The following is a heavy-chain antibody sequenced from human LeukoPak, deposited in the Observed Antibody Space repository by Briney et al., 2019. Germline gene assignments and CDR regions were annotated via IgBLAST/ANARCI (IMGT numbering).Heavy chain of an antibody. J-gene: IGHJ3*02. Sequence: SETLSLTCTVSGGSISSYFWGWIRQPPGKGLEWIGNIFYSGSTYYSPSLRSRVTISLDTSRNQFSLKLNSVTAADTAVYYCAKSNGYGLVDIWGQGTMVTVSS. V-gene: IGHV4-39*07. CDR2: IFYSGST. D-gene: IGHD3-10*01. CDR3: AKSNGYGLVDI. CDR1: GGSISSYF.